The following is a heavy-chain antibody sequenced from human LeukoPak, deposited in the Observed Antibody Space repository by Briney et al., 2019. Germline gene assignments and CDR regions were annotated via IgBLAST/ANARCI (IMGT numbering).Heavy chain of an antibody. D-gene: IGHD2-21*01. CDR2: IIPIFGTA. CDR1: GGTFSSYA. Sequence: GASVKVSCKASGGTFSSYAISWVRQAPGQGLEWMGGIIPIFGTANYAQKFQGRVTITADESTSTAYMELSSLRSEDTAVYYCASKGAPYCGGDCHPPKTSHIQINNWLDPWGQGTLVTVSS. V-gene: IGHV1-69*13. CDR3: ASKGAPYCGGDCHPPKTSHIQINNWLDP. J-gene: IGHJ5*02.